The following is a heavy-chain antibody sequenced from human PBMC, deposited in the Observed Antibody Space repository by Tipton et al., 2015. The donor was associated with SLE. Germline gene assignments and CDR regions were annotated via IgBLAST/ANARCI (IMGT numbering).Heavy chain of an antibody. CDR1: DGSIGYHY. CDR2: VHHSGTT. D-gene: IGHD2-15*01. CDR3: ARQLPLLYPEYFDF. V-gene: IGHV4-59*11. Sequence: GLVKPSETLSLTCTVSDGSIGYHYWSWIRQSPGKGLEWIGFVHHSGTTVYSPSLKSRATISVDTSKNQFSLKLSSVSAADTAVYYCARQLPLLYPEYFDFWGQGILVTVSS. J-gene: IGHJ4*02.